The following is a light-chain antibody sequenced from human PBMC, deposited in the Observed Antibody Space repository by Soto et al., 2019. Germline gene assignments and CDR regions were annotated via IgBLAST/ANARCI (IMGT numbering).Light chain of an antibody. CDR2: DAS. CDR1: ESVNNY. CDR3: QQTFRTPHT. Sequence: EVVLTQSPATLSLSPGERATLSCRASESVNNYLAWYQQKPGQAPRLLIYDASNRATGIPARFSGSGSGTDFTLTISSLEPEDFAVYYCQQTFRTPHTFGQGTKLDIK. V-gene: IGKV3-11*01. J-gene: IGKJ2*01.